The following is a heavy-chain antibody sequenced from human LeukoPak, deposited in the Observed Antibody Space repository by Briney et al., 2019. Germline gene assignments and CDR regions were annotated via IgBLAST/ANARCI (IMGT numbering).Heavy chain of an antibody. CDR2: IRYDGSNR. CDR1: GFTFSNHG. CDR3: AKARGSTGTPGYYYAMDV. Sequence: GGSLRLSCTASGFTFSNHGMHWVRQAPGKGLEWAAFIRYDGSNRYSADSVKGRFTISRDSSKSTLYLQMNSLRTEDTAVYYCAKARGSTGTPGYYYAMDVWGQGTTVTVSS. J-gene: IGHJ6*02. D-gene: IGHD1-1*01. V-gene: IGHV3-30*02.